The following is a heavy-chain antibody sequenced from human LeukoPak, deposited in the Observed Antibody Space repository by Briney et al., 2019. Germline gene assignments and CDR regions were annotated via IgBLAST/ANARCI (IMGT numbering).Heavy chain of an antibody. CDR2: ISAYNGNT. V-gene: IGHV1-18*01. D-gene: IGHD4-17*01. CDR3: ARDMGPTVTFYYYYYGMDV. Sequence: GASVKVSCKASGYTFTSYGISWVRQAPGQGLEWMGWISAYNGNTNYAQKLQGRVTMTTDTSTSTAYMELRSLRSDDTAVYYCARDMGPTVTFYYYYYGMDVWGQGTTVTVSS. CDR1: GYTFTSYG. J-gene: IGHJ6*02.